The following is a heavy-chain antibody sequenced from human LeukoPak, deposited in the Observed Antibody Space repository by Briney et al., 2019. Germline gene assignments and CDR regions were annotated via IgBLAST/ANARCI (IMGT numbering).Heavy chain of an antibody. CDR3: ARASDPWLQLT. Sequence: GGSLRLSCAASGFTSRNYWMICVRQAPGPGLEWVGNIKQDGSEKRYADSVRGRFTISRDNAQTSLYLQMNSLRAEDTAVYYCARASDPWLQLTWGQGTLVTVSS. CDR1: GFTSRNYW. D-gene: IGHD5-24*01. J-gene: IGHJ5*02. V-gene: IGHV3-7*05. CDR2: IKQDGSEK.